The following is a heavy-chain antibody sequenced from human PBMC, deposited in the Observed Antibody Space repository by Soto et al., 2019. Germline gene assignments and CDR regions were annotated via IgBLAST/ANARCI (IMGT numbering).Heavy chain of an antibody. Sequence: QVQLVHSGPDLKRPGASMKVSCKASGYTFTSYGISWVRQAPGQGLEWMAWISPLKGRTQYSQKAQGRVTLITDTYSNTAYMTMTTLRVDATAVYYCAMDYGDRPEYFKHWCHGNLVTVS. CDR2: ISPLKGRT. CDR1: GYTFTSYG. V-gene: IGHV1-18*04. CDR3: AMDYGDRPEYFKH. J-gene: IGHJ1*01. D-gene: IGHD4-17*01.